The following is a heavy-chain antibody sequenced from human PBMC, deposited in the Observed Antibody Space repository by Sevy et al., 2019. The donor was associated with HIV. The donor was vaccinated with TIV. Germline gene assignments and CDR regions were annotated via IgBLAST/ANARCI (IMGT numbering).Heavy chain of an antibody. V-gene: IGHV3-30*04. Sequence: GGSLRLSCAASGFIFSDYTLHWVRQAPGTGLEWVAVISYDGSFTYYADSVEGRFTSSRDNSKNTLFLQMNSLRHEDTAVYYCARSQSSSWHYFDYWGQGTLVIVSS. CDR3: ARSQSSSWHYFDY. J-gene: IGHJ4*02. CDR1: GFIFSDYT. CDR2: ISYDGSFT. D-gene: IGHD6-13*01.